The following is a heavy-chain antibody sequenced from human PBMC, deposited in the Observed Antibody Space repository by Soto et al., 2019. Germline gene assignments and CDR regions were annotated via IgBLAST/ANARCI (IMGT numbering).Heavy chain of an antibody. CDR2: IYHSGST. V-gene: IGHV4-30-2*01. D-gene: IGHD5-12*01. CDR1: GGSISSGGYS. CDR3: ARLSGYDFLDYFDY. J-gene: IGHJ4*02. Sequence: QLQLQESGSGLVKPSQTLSLTCAVSGGSISSGGYSWSWIRQPPGKGLEWIGYIYHSGSTYYNPSLKSRVTISVDRSKNQFSLKLSSVTAADTAVYYCARLSGYDFLDYFDYWGQGTLVTVSS.